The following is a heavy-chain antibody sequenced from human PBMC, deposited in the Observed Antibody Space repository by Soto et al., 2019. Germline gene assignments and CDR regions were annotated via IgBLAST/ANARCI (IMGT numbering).Heavy chain of an antibody. Sequence: QVQLVGSGGGVVQPGRSLRLSCAASEFTFSDYAMHWVRQGPGKGLEWVAVISDDGDKVFYADSMKDRLTISRDNSKSTLFLQLTSLGPEDTALYYCARAHYHDSSGPNGHAFDIWGQGTLVTVSS. CDR2: ISDDGDKV. J-gene: IGHJ3*02. D-gene: IGHD3-22*01. CDR3: ARAHYHDSSGPNGHAFDI. V-gene: IGHV3-30-3*01. CDR1: EFTFSDYA.